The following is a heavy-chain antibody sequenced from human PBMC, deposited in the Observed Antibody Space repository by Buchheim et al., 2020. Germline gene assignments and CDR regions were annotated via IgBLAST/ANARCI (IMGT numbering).Heavy chain of an antibody. V-gene: IGHV3-48*01. Sequence: EVQLVESGGGLVQPGGSLRLSCAASGVTFSSYSMNWVRQAPGKGLEWVSYISSSSSTIYYADSVKGRFTISRDNAKNSLYLQMNSLRAEDTAVYYCARVGVPAAIKSWFDPWGQGT. CDR1: GVTFSSYS. J-gene: IGHJ5*02. D-gene: IGHD2-2*01. CDR3: ARVGVPAAIKSWFDP. CDR2: ISSSSSTI.